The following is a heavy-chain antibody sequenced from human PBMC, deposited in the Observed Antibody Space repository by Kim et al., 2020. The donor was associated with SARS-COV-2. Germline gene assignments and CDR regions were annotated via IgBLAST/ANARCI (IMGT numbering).Heavy chain of an antibody. J-gene: IGHJ4*01. CDR1: GGSISPYY. V-gene: IGHV4-59*01. D-gene: IGHD5-12*01. CDR2: ISYSRST. CDR3: SRSSHAFRDGYNPFDY. Sequence: SETLSLTCTVSGGSISPYYWSWIRQPPGKGLEWIGYISYSRSTNCNPSLKSRVTISLNTSKNQFPLRLTSVTAADTAENYGSRSSHAFRDGYNPFDYWG.